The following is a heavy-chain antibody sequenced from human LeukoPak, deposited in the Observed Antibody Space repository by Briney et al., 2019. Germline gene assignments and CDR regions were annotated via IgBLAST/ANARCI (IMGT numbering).Heavy chain of an antibody. J-gene: IGHJ6*03. CDR2: IYYSGST. CDR3: ARQHGDYRPPYYYYMDV. V-gene: IGHV4-59*08. Sequence: PSETLSLTCTVSGGSISSYYWSWIRQPPGKGLEWIGDIYYSGSTKYNPSLKSRVTISLDTSKNQFSLKLISVTAADTAVYYCARQHGDYRPPYYYYMDVWGKGTTVTVSS. D-gene: IGHD4-17*01. CDR1: GGSISSYY.